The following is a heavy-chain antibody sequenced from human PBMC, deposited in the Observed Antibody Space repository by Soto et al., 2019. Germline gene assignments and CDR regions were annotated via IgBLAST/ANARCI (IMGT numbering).Heavy chain of an antibody. CDR2: IYYIGTT. V-gene: IGHV4-30-4*01. J-gene: IGHJ5*02. D-gene: IGHD3-10*01. CDR3: SRGSTYYGFLT. Sequence: SETLSLTCTVSGDSMGSGDYYWTWIRQPPGKGLEWIGYIYYIGTTFYNPSLESRVNISIDTSKNHFSLRLTSVTAADTAVYYCSRGSTYYGFLTWGQGTLVTVSS. CDR1: GDSMGSGDYY.